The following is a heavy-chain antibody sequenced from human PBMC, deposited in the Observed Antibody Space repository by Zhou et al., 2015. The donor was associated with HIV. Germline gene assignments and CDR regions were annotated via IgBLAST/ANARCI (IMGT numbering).Heavy chain of an antibody. CDR3: ARDQGRKKPAYFDY. Sequence: QVQLVQSGAEVKKPGASVKVSCKASGYTFTSYGVSWVRLAPGQGLEWMGWISTYNGNTNYAQKLQGRVTMTTDTSTSTAYMELRSLRSDDTAVYYCARDQGRKKPAYFDYWGQGTLVTVSS. J-gene: IGHJ4*02. CDR1: GYTFTSYG. CDR2: ISTYNGNT. D-gene: IGHD2-2*01. V-gene: IGHV1-18*01.